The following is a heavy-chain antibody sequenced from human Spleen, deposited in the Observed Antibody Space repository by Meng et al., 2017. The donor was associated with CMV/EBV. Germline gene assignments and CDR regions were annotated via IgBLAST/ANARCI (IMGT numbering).Heavy chain of an antibody. V-gene: IGHV4-34*01. CDR3: ASVRCTNGICYEDY. D-gene: IGHD2-8*01. CDR2: INHGGST. CDR1: GGSFTGYY. Sequence: GSLRLSCVVYGGSFTGYYWICFRQPPGKGLKWIGEINHGGSTNYNPSLKSRVTISIDTSKNQFSLKLSSVTAADTAVYYCASVRCTNGICYEDYWGQGTLVTVSS. J-gene: IGHJ4*02.